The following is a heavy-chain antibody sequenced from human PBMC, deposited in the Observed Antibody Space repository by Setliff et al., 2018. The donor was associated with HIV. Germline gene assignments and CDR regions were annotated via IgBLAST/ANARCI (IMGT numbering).Heavy chain of an antibody. Sequence: GGSLRLSCAASGFIFSSYAMHWVRQAPGKGLEWVAVMSYDGNNKYYADSVKGRFTISRDNSKNTLYLQMNSLRAEDTAVYYCARDEDGYNHFDFWGQGTLVTVSS. J-gene: IGHJ4*02. CDR1: GFIFSSYA. D-gene: IGHD5-12*01. CDR2: MSYDGNNK. CDR3: ARDEDGYNHFDF. V-gene: IGHV3-30*01.